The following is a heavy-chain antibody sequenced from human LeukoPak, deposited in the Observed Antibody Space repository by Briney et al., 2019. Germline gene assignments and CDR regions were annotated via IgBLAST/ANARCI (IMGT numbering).Heavy chain of an antibody. D-gene: IGHD6-6*01. Sequence: GGSLRLSCAASGFTFSSYAMHWVRQAPGKGLEWVAFISSDGSNKYYADSVKGRFAISRVNSKNTLYLQMNGLRDEDTAVYYCDPHDSASQFWGQGTLVTVSS. J-gene: IGHJ4*02. CDR1: GFTFSSYA. CDR3: DPHDSASQF. V-gene: IGHV3-30*09. CDR2: ISSDGSNK.